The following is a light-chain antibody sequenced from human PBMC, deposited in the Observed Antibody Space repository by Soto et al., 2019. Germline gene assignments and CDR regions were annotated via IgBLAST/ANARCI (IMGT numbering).Light chain of an antibody. J-gene: IGLJ2*01. V-gene: IGLV2-11*01. CDR2: DVS. Sequence: QSVLTQPRSVSGSPGQSVTISCTGTSSDVGGYNYVSWYHQHPGKAPKLMIYDVSKRPSGVLDRFSGSKSGNTASLTISGRQAEDDADYYCCSYAGSYTVVFGGGTKVTVL. CDR1: SSDVGGYNY. CDR3: CSYAGSYTVV.